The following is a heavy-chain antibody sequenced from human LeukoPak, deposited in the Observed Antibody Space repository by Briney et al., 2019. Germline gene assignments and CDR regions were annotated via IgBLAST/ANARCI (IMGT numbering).Heavy chain of an antibody. Sequence: SETLSLTCTVSSGSISTYYWSWIRQPPGRGLEWIGYIYHNGNTNYNPSLKSRVTISVDTSKNQFSLKLSSVTAADTAVYYCAHKFAGSYAFDIWGQGTMVTVSS. CDR1: SGSISTYY. V-gene: IGHV4-59*12. CDR2: IYHNGNT. J-gene: IGHJ3*02. CDR3: AHKFAGSYAFDI.